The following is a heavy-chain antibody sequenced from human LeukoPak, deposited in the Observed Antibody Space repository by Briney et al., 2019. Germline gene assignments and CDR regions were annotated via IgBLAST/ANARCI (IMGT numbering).Heavy chain of an antibody. D-gene: IGHD3-22*01. J-gene: IGHJ3*02. V-gene: IGHV4-59*01. CDR1: GGSISSYY. CDR2: IYYSGST. CDR3: ARERSYDSSGCRDAFDI. Sequence: SETLSLTCTVSGGSISSYYWSWIRQPPGKGLEWIGYIYYSGSTNYNPSLKSRVTISVDTSKNQFSLKLSSVTAADTAVYYCARERSYDSSGCRDAFDIWGQGTMVTVSS.